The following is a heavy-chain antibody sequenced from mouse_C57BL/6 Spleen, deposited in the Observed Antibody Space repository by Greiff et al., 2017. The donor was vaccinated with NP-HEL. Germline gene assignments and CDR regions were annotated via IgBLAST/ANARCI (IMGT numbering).Heavy chain of an antibody. D-gene: IGHD2-1*01. J-gene: IGHJ3*01. CDR1: GYTFTSYW. Sequence: QVQLKQPGAELVMPGASVKLSCKASGYTFTSYWMHWVKQRPGQGLEWIGEIDPSDSYTNYNQKFKGKSTLTVDKSSSTAYMQLSSLTSEDSAVYYCARDGNYERWFAYWGQGTLVTVSA. V-gene: IGHV1-69*01. CDR2: IDPSDSYT. CDR3: ARDGNYERWFAY.